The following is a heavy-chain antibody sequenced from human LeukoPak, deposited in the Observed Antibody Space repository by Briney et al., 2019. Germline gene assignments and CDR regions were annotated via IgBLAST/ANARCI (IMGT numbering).Heavy chain of an antibody. CDR2: IKEDGSEE. V-gene: IGHV3-7*01. J-gene: IGHJ3*02. Sequence: PGGSLRLSCAASGFTFSSYWMRWVRQAPGKGLECVANIKEDGSEEYYVDSVKGRFSISRDNAKNLLYLQMNSLRAEDTAVYYCARVRTQVVVADAFDIWGQGTMVTVSS. CDR3: ARVRTQVVVADAFDI. CDR1: GFTFSSYW. D-gene: IGHD2-15*01.